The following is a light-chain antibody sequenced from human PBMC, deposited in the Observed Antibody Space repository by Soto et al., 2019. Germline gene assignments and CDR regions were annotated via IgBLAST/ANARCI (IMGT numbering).Light chain of an antibody. CDR2: DVT. Sequence: QSALTQPRSVSGSPGQSVTISCTGTSGDVGLYDYVSWYQHHPGKAPKPMIYDVTKRPSGVPDRFSGSKSGNTASLTISGLQAEDEADYYCCSYAGSYTFYVFGTGTKVTVL. J-gene: IGLJ1*01. V-gene: IGLV2-11*01. CDR3: CSYAGSYTFYV. CDR1: SGDVGLYDY.